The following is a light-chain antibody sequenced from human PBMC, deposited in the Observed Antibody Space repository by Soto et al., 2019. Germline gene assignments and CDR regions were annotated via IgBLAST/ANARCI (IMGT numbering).Light chain of an antibody. J-gene: IGLJ2*01. CDR2: DTD. V-gene: IGLV7-46*01. Sequence: QAVVTQEPSLTVSPGGTVTLTCGFSTGAVTSGHYPYWFQQKPGQAPTTLIYDTDNKHSWTPARFSGSLLGGKAALTLSGAQPEDEADYYCLVSDSGARVFGGGTKLTVL. CDR3: LVSDSGARV. CDR1: TGAVTSGHY.